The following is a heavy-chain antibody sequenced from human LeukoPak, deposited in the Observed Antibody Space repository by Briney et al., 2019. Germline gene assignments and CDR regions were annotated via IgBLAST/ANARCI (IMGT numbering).Heavy chain of an antibody. Sequence: SETLSLTCAVYGGSFSGYYWNWIRQPPGKGLEWIGEINHSGSTNYNPSLKSRVTISVDTSKNQFSLKLSSVTAADTAVYYCARGFLDYGAHDLLLDSWGQGILVTVSS. V-gene: IGHV4-34*01. D-gene: IGHD4-17*01. J-gene: IGHJ5*02. CDR3: ARGFLDYGAHDLLLDS. CDR2: INHSGST. CDR1: GGSFSGYY.